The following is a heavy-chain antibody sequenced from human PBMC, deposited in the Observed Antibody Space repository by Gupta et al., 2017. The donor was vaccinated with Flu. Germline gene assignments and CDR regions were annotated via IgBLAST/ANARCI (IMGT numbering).Heavy chain of an antibody. CDR2: INPNSGGT. V-gene: IGHV1-2*02. CDR1: GYTFTGYY. Sequence: QVQLVQSGAEVKKPGASVKVSCKASGYTFTGYYMHWVRQAPGQGLEWMGWINPNSGGTNYAQKFQGRVTMTRDTSISTAYMELSRLRSDDTAVYYCARARDPIDITMIVVVTPPFWYWGQGTLVTVSS. CDR3: ARARDPIDITMIVVVTPPFWY. J-gene: IGHJ4*02. D-gene: IGHD3-22*01.